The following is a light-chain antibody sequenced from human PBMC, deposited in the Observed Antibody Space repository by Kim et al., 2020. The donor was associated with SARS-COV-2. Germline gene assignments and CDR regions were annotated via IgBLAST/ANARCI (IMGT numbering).Light chain of an antibody. CDR3: ATWEDSLSGPV. CDR2: RNT. Sequence: GQRITIFCSGSTANIGNNYVSWYQQVPGAAPKVLIYRNTVRPSGVPDRFSVSKSVTSASLAISGLRSEDEAVYYCATWEDSLSGPVFGGGTQLTVL. V-gene: IGLV1-47*01. CDR1: TANIGNNY. J-gene: IGLJ2*01.